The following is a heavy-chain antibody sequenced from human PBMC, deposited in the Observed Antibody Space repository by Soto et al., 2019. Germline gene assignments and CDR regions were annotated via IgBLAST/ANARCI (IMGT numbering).Heavy chain of an antibody. J-gene: IGHJ4*02. D-gene: IGHD3-10*01. Sequence: QVQLVESGGGVVQPGRSLSLSCAASGFTFSSYAMHWVRQAPGKGLEWVAVISYDGSNKYYADSVKGRFTISRDNSKNTLYLQMNSLRAEDTAVYYGARGQAGVRGVIIVYCGQGTLVIVAS. CDR3: ARGQAGVRGVIIVY. V-gene: IGHV3-30-3*01. CDR2: ISYDGSNK. CDR1: GFTFSSYA.